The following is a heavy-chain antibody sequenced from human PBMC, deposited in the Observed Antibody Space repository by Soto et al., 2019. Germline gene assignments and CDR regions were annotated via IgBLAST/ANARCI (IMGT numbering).Heavy chain of an antibody. CDR1: GFTFSSYS. D-gene: IGHD2-2*01. CDR2: ISASSSTM. J-gene: IGHJ3*02. V-gene: IGHV3-48*01. Sequence: GGSLRLSCAASGFTFSSYSMNWVRQAPGKGLEWISYISASSSTMYYADSVKGRFTISRDNAKNSLYLQMNSLRAEDTAVYYCARRIGYCISISCYYYNAFDIWGQGTMVTVSS. CDR3: ARRIGYCISISCYYYNAFDI.